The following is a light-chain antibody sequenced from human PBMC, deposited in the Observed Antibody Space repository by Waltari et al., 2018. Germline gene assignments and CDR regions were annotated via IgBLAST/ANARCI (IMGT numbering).Light chain of an antibody. V-gene: IGKV3-15*01. CDR3: QQYNNWPLT. CDR2: GAS. CDR1: QSVSSN. Sequence: ETGMTQSPDTLSVSAGERATLSCRASQSVSSNLAWYQHKPGQAPRLLTSGASIRATGIPARFSGSGSGTEFTLTISSLQSEDFAVYYCQQYNNWPLTFGGGTKVEIK. J-gene: IGKJ4*01.